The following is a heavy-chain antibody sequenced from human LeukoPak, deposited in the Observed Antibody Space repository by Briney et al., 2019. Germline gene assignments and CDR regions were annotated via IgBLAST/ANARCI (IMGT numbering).Heavy chain of an antibody. V-gene: IGHV3-21*01. D-gene: IGHD3-22*01. CDR1: GFTFSSYS. J-gene: IGHJ4*02. Sequence: PGGSLRLSCAASGFTFSSYSMNWVRQAPGKGLQWVSSISSSSSYIYYADSVKGRFTISRDNAKNSLYLQMNSLRAEDTAVYYCARAFSSYDSSGYYCVRSFDYWGQGTLVTVSS. CDR3: ARAFSSYDSSGYYCVRSFDY. CDR2: ISSSSSYI.